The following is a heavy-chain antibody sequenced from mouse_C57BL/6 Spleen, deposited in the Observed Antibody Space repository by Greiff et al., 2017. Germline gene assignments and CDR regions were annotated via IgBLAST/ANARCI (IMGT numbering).Heavy chain of an antibody. CDR3: ARNGNYWYFDV. J-gene: IGHJ1*03. D-gene: IGHD2-1*01. CDR1: GYTFTDYY. V-gene: IGHV1-26*01. CDR2: INPNNGGT. Sequence: EVKVVESGPELVKPGASVKISCKASGYTFTDYYMNWVKQSHGKSLEWIGDINPNNGGTSYNQKFKGKATLTVDKSSSTAYMELRSLTSEDSAVYYCARNGNYWYFDVWGTGTTVTVSS.